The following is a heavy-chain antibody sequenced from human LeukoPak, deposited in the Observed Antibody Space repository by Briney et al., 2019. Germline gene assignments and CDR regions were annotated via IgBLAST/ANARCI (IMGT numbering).Heavy chain of an antibody. Sequence: PSETLSITCTVSGGSISSSSYYWGWIRQPPGKGLEWIGSIYYSGSTYYNPSLKSRVTISVDTSKNQFSLKLSSVTAADTAVYYCARAGQWLETNWFDPWGQGTLVTVSS. CDR2: IYYSGST. J-gene: IGHJ5*02. CDR1: GGSISSSSYY. CDR3: ARAGQWLETNWFDP. V-gene: IGHV4-39*07. D-gene: IGHD6-19*01.